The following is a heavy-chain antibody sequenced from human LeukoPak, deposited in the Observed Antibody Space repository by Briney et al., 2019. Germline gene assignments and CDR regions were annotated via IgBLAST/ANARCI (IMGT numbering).Heavy chain of an antibody. CDR3: AKSAPARHGRPYYFDY. J-gene: IGHJ4*02. CDR2: ISYDGSNK. V-gene: IGHV3-30-3*02. CDR1: GFTFSSYA. Sequence: GRSLRLSCAASGFTFSSYAMHWVRQAPGKGLEWVAVISYDGSNKYYADSVKGRFTISRDNSKNTLYLQMNSLRAEDTAVYYCAKSAPARHGRPYYFDYWGQGTLVTVSS. D-gene: IGHD5-24*01.